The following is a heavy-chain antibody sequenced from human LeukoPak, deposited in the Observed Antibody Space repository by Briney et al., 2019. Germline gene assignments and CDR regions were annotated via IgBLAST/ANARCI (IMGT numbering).Heavy chain of an antibody. CDR1: GGSISSSNW. CDR2: IYHSGGT. CDR3: ARERLSSSWLTPNWFDP. D-gene: IGHD6-13*01. V-gene: IGHV4-4*02. Sequence: PSETLSLTCAVSGGSISSSNWWSWVRQPPGKGLEWIGEIYHSGGTNYNPSLKSRVTISVDKSKNQFSLKLSSVTAADTAVYYCARERLSSSWLTPNWFDPWGQGTLVTVSS. J-gene: IGHJ5*02.